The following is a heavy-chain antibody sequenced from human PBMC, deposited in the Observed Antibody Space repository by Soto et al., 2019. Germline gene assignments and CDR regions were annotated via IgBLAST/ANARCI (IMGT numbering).Heavy chain of an antibody. CDR3: ARVRYCSGGSCYSDWFDP. CDR1: GGSISSGDYY. J-gene: IGHJ5*02. CDR2: IYYSGST. V-gene: IGHV4-30-4*01. D-gene: IGHD2-15*01. Sequence: KASETLSLTCTVSGGSISSGDYYWSWIRQPPGKGLEWIGYIYYSGSTCYNPSLKSRVTISVDTSKNQFSLKLSSVTAADTAVYYCARVRYCSGGSCYSDWFDPWGQGTLVTSPQ.